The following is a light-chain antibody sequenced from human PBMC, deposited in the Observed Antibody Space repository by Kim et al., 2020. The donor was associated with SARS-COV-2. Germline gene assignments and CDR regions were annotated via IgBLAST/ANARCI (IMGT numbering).Light chain of an antibody. CDR1: QPGKSGY. CDR3: QHYDDSGYP. CDR2: GAS. V-gene: IGKV3-20*01. J-gene: IGKJ2*01. Sequence: VLTQSLATLSLSPEDRATLSCRASQPGKSGYLAWFQTKPCQAPRLLISGASTRATCIPDRFSGSGSGTDFTLTISRLQPEDFAVYYCQHYDDSGYPFRQGNELE.